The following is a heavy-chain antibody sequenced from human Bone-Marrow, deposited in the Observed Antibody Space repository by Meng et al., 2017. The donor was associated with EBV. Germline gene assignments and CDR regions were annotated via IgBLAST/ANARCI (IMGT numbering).Heavy chain of an antibody. V-gene: IGHV1-3*01. CDR2: INPGNGNT. D-gene: IGHD6-19*01. CDR3: ATEPGYSSG. J-gene: IGHJ4*02. CDR1: GYTFTIYA. Sequence: HVQLGQSGAEVRKPGASVKVSCKASGYTFTIYAMHWVRQAPGQRLEWMGWINPGNGNTKYSQKFQGRASITRDISASIVYMELTSLRSEDTAVYYCATEPGYSSGWGQGTLVTVSS.